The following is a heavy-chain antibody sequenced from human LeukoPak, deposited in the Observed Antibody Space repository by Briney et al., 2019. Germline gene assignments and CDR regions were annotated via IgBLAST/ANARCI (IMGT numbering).Heavy chain of an antibody. V-gene: IGHV3-48*03. CDR3: ARDSYYDILTGYFGY. CDR1: GFTFSSYE. Sequence: GGSLRLSCAASGFTFSSYEMNWVRQAPGKGLEWVSYISSSGSTIYYADSVKGRFTISRDNAKNSLYLQMNSLRAEDTAVYYCARDSYYDILTGYFGYWGQGTLVTVS. CDR2: ISSSGSTI. D-gene: IGHD3-9*01. J-gene: IGHJ4*02.